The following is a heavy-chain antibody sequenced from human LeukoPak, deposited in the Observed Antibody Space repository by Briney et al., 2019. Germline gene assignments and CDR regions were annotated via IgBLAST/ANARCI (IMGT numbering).Heavy chain of an antibody. V-gene: IGHV4-61*02. D-gene: IGHD3-10*01. CDR1: GGSISSGSYY. Sequence: PSETLSLTCTVSGGSISSGSYYWSWIRQPAGKGLEWIGRIYTSGSTNYNPSLKSRVTISVDTSKNQFSLKLSSVTAADTAVYYCARAGYYYGSGSYYHDYWGQGTLVTVSS. CDR3: ARAGYYYGSGSYYHDY. CDR2: IYTSGST. J-gene: IGHJ4*02.